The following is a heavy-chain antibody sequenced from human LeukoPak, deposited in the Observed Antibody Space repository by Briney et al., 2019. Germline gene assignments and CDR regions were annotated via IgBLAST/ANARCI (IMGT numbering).Heavy chain of an antibody. CDR1: GGSFSGYY. D-gene: IGHD3-22*01. CDR3: ARGHGSGYYFFDY. CDR2: INHSGST. V-gene: IGHV4-34*01. Sequence: SETLSLTCAVYGGSFSGYYWSWIRQPPGEGLEWIGEINHSGSTNYNPSLKSRVTISVDTSKNQFSLKLSSVTAADTAVYYCARGHGSGYYFFDYWGQGTLVTVSS. J-gene: IGHJ4*02.